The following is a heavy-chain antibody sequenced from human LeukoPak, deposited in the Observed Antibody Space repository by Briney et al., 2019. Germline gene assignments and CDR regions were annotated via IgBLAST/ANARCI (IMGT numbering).Heavy chain of an antibody. CDR3: ARRSSSSLLYFFDY. Sequence: GESLKISFKGSGYRFTSYWIGWVRQMPGKGLEWMGIIYPGDSDTRYSPSFQGQVTISADKSISTAYLQWSSLKASDTAMYYCARRSSSSLLYFFDYWGQGTLVTVSS. CDR2: IYPGDSDT. CDR1: GYRFTSYW. V-gene: IGHV5-51*01. D-gene: IGHD6-13*01. J-gene: IGHJ4*02.